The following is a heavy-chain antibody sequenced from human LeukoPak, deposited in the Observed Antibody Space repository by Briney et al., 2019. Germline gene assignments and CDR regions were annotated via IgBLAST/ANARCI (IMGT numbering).Heavy chain of an antibody. V-gene: IGHV4-34*01. CDR3: ARGRSSGYYYYRGVFDY. CDR1: GGSFSGYY. Sequence: SETLSLTCAVYGGSFSGYYWSWIRQPPGKGLEWIGEINHSGSTNYNPSLKSRATISVDTSKNQFSLKLSSVTAADTAVYYCARGRSSGYYYYRGVFDYWGQGTLVTVSS. J-gene: IGHJ4*02. CDR2: INHSGST. D-gene: IGHD3-22*01.